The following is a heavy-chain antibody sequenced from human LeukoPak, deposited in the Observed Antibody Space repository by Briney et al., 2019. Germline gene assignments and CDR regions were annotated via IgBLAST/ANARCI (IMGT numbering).Heavy chain of an antibody. CDR2: ICYDGTNK. D-gene: IGHD5-18*01. CDR3: ARDQRGFSYSKYYFDY. Sequence: VRSLRLSCAASGFSFSSYGMHWVRQAPGKGLEWVAVICYDGTNKYYADSVKGRFTISRDNSKNTQYLHMNSLRAEDTAVYYCARDQRGFSYSKYYFDYWGQGTLVTVSS. V-gene: IGHV3-33*01. CDR1: GFSFSSYG. J-gene: IGHJ4*02.